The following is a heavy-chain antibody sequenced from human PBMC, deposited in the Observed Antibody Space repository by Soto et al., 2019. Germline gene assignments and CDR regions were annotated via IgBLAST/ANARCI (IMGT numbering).Heavy chain of an antibody. D-gene: IGHD5-18*01. CDR2: IIPFFGTP. V-gene: IGHV1-69*12. CDR1: GGTFSNYA. J-gene: IGHJ4*02. Sequence: QVQLVQSGAEVKKPGSSVTVSCKASGGTFSNYAFNWVRQAPGQGLEWMGGIIPFFGTPKYAQMLQGRVTITADESTNTAYMELSSLRSEDTAVYYCAGLGRYRYERAYWGQGTLVTVSS. CDR3: AGLGRYRYERAY.